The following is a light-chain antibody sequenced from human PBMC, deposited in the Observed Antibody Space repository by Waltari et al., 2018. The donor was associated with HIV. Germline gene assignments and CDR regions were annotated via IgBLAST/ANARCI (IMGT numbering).Light chain of an antibody. Sequence: EIVMMQSPATLSASPVEIATLSCGASQSVSTNLAWYQQKPVPAPGLLIYSASTRATGISSMFSGSGSETVFTLTISSLQSEDFAVYFCQQNKDWAPLTFGGKTKVEMK. CDR2: SAS. CDR3: QQNKDWAPLT. V-gene: IGKV3-15*01. CDR1: QSVSTN. J-gene: IGKJ4*01.